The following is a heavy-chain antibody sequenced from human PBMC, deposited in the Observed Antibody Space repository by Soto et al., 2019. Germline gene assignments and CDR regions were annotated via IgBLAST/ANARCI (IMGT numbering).Heavy chain of an antibody. D-gene: IGHD2-21*01. CDR2: INEDSSYI. V-gene: IGHV3-21*02. J-gene: IGHJ6*03. CDR3: VXDFGXYFRSGYMDV. CDR1: GFDFSSYS. Sequence: EVQXVESGGGLVKPGGSLRLSCAASGFDFSSYSMNWVRQAPGKGLEWVSSINEDSSYIYYAHSLRGXXXXXXXXXXXXXXXXXXXXXAXDTAVXYCVXDFGXYFRSGYMDVWG.